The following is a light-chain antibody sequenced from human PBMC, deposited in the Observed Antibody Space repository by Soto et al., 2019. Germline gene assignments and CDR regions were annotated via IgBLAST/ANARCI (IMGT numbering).Light chain of an antibody. CDR1: QSVSSSY. V-gene: IGKV3-20*01. Sequence: EIVLTQSPGTLSLSPGERATLSCRASQSVSSSYLAWYQQKPGQAPRLLIYGASSRATGIPDRFSGSGSGTDFTLTISRLEPEDLAEYYCQQYGSSPITFGQGTRLAIK. CDR3: QQYGSSPIT. CDR2: GAS. J-gene: IGKJ5*01.